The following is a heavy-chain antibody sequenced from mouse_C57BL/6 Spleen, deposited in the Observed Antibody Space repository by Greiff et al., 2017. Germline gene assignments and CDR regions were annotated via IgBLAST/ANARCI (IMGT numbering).Heavy chain of an antibody. V-gene: IGHV1-18*01. D-gene: IGHD1-1*01. CDR2: INPNNGGT. CDR3: ARGAFITTYYYAMDY. CDR1: GYTFTDYN. Sequence: EVQLQQSGPELVKPGASVKIPCKASGYTFTDYNMDWVKQSHGKSLEWIGDINPNNGGTIYNQKFKGKATLTVDTSSSTAYMELRSLTSEDTAVYCCARGAFITTYYYAMDYWGQGTSVTVSS. J-gene: IGHJ4*01.